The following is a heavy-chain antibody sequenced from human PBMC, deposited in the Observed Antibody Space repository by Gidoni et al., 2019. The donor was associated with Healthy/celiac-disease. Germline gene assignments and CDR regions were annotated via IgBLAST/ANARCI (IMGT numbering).Heavy chain of an antibody. J-gene: IGHJ6*02. Sequence: QVQLVQSGAEVQKPGSSVKVSCKASGGTVSSYAISWVRQAPGHGLEWMGGIIPIFGTANYAQKFQGRVTITADESTSTAYMELSSLRSEDTAVYYCASPGRSSYYYGMDVWGQGTTVTVSS. D-gene: IGHD2-15*01. CDR2: IIPIFGTA. CDR1: GGTVSSYA. V-gene: IGHV1-69*01. CDR3: ASPGRSSYYYGMDV.